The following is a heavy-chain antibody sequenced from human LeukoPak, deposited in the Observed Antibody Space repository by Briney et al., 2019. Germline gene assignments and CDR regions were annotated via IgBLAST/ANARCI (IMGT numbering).Heavy chain of an antibody. CDR3: AGGYSDYDFFDS. CDR1: GLTFSNCV. CDR2: ISPSGGST. Sequence: GGSLRLSCTTSGLTFSNCVMTWVRQAPGKGLEWVSSISPSGGSTFYADSVKGRFTISRDNSKSTLYLQMSSLGAEDTAAYYCAGGYSDYDFFDSWGQGTLVTVSS. D-gene: IGHD5-12*01. J-gene: IGHJ4*02. V-gene: IGHV3-23*01.